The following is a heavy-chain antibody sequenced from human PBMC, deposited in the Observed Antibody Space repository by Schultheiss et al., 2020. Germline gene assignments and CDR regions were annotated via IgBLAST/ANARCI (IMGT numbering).Heavy chain of an antibody. Sequence: GGSLRLSCAASGFTFSSYAMSWVRQAPGKGLEWVSVIYSGGSTYYADSVKGRFTISRDNSKNTLYLQMNSLRAEDTAVYYCARGNSSWPYYFDYWGQGTLVTVSS. J-gene: IGHJ4*02. CDR3: ARGNSSWPYYFDY. D-gene: IGHD6-13*01. CDR1: GFTFSSYA. V-gene: IGHV3-53*01. CDR2: IYSGGST.